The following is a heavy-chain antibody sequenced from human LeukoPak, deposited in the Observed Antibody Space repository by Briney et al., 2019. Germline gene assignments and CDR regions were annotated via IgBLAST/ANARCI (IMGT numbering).Heavy chain of an antibody. V-gene: IGHV4-4*07. D-gene: IGHD3-22*01. Sequence: SETLSLTCTVSGGSISSYYWSWIRQPAGKGLEWIGRIYTSGSTNYNPSLKSRVTMSVDTSKNQFSLKLSSVTAADTAVYYCAREGGRNYYDSSGYQFPIYYFDYWAQGTLVTVSS. CDR3: AREGGRNYYDSSGYQFPIYYFDY. J-gene: IGHJ4*02. CDR2: IYTSGST. CDR1: GGSISSYY.